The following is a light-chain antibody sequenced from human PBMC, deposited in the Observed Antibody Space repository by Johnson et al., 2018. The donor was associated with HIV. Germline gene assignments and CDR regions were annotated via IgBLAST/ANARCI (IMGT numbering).Light chain of an antibody. V-gene: IGLV1-51*01. CDR1: SCDIGNNY. CDR2: DNN. J-gene: IGLJ1*01. Sequence: QAVLTQPPSVSAAPGQKVTISCSGNSCDIGNNYVSCHQQFPGTVPKLLIYDNNKRPSGIPDRISGSKSGTSATLGITGLQTGDEADYYCGTWDSSLSAGVVGTGTKVTVL. CDR3: GTWDSSLSAGV.